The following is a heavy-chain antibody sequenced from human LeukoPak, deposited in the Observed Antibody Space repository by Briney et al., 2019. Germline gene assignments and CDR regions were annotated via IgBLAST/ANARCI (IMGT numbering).Heavy chain of an antibody. J-gene: IGHJ4*02. Sequence: PGGSLRLSCAASGFTFNNAWMNWVRQAPGKGLEWVANIKQDGSEKYYVDSVKGRFTISRDNAKNSLYLQMNSLRAEDTAVYYCARDCSSGWYPNYYFDYWGQGTLVTVSS. CDR3: ARDCSSGWYPNYYFDY. CDR2: IKQDGSEK. D-gene: IGHD6-19*01. V-gene: IGHV3-7*01. CDR1: GFTFNNAW.